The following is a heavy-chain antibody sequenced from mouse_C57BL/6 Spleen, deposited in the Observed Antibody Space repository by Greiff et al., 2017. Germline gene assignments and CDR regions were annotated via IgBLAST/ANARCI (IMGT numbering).Heavy chain of an antibody. J-gene: IGHJ3*01. CDR1: GFNIKDDY. CDR2: IDPENGDT. CDR3: TTSLRVRGFAY. V-gene: IGHV14-4*01. D-gene: IGHD3-2*02. Sequence: EVMLVESGAELVRPGASVKLSCTASGFNIKDDYMHWVKQRPEQGLEWIGWIDPENGDTAYASKFQGKAPITADTSSNTAYLQLRSLTSEDTAVYYCTTSLRVRGFAYWGQGTLVTVSA.